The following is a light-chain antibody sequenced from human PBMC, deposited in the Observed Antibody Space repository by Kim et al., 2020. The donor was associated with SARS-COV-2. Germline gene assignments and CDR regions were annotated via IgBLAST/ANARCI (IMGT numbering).Light chain of an antibody. V-gene: IGKV3-20*01. J-gene: IGKJ1*01. CDR1: QSVWSSY. Sequence: EIVLTQSPGTLSLSPGERATLSCRASQSVWSSYLAWYQQKPGQAHRLLIYGASSRATGIPDRFSGSGSGTDFTLTISRLEPEDFAVYYCQQYGSSPWTFGQGTKVDIK. CDR3: QQYGSSPWT. CDR2: GAS.